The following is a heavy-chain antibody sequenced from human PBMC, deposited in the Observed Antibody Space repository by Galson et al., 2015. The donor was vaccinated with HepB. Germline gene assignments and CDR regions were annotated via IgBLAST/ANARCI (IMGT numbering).Heavy chain of an antibody. J-gene: IGHJ4*02. CDR2: VKSKAAGGST. D-gene: IGHD1-14*01. CDR3: TPGTPPNWVFDY. V-gene: IGHV3-15*01. CDR1: GFTFSNAW. Sequence: SPRLSCAGSGFTFSNAWMNWVRQAPGKGLEWVGRVKSKAAGGSTDYSAPVKGRFIVSRDDSKNMFYLQMNSLKTEDTAVYFCTPGTPPNWVFDYWGQGVLVTVSS.